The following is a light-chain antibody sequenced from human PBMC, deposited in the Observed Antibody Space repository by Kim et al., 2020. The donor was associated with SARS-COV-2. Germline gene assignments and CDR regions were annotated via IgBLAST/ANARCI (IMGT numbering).Light chain of an antibody. CDR1: QSITTY. CDR3: QQSNIIPYT. CDR2: GAS. V-gene: IGKV1-39*01. J-gene: IGKJ2*01. Sequence: SASVGDRVTVTCRASQSITTYLNWYQQKPGKAPKLLIYGASSLQSGVPSRFSGSGSGTDFTLTISSLQPEDFATYYCQQSNIIPYTFGQGTKLEI.